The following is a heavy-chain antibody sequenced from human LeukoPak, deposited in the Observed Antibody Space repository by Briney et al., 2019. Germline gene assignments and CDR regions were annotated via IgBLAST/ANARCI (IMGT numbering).Heavy chain of an antibody. CDR3: ARASQDYYDSCGRGYFQE. CDR1: GYTFTAYY. V-gene: IGHV1-2*06. CDR2: INPNTGGT. Sequence: ASVKVSCKAPGYTFTAYYIHWVRQAPGQGLEWLGRINPNTGGTNYAQKFQDRVTMTRDTSISTAYMELSRLRSDDTAVYYCARASQDYYDSCGRGYFQEWGQGTLVTVSS. D-gene: IGHD3-22*01. J-gene: IGHJ1*01.